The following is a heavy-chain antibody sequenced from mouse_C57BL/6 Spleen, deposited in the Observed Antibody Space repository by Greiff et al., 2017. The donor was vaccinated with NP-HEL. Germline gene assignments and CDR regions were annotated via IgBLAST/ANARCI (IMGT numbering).Heavy chain of an antibody. J-gene: IGHJ4*01. D-gene: IGHD2-12*01. Sequence: VQLQQSGAELVRPGTSVKVSCKASGYAFTNYLIEWVKQRPGQGLEWIGVINPGSGGTNYNEKFKGKATLTADKSSSTAYMQLSSLTSEASAVYFCASYYSSRGYYAMDYWGQGTSVTVSS. CDR3: ASYYSSRGYYAMDY. CDR2: INPGSGGT. V-gene: IGHV1-54*01. CDR1: GYAFTNYL.